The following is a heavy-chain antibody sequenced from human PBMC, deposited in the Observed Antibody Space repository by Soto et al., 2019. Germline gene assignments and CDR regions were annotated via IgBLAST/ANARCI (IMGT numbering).Heavy chain of an antibody. Sequence: GGSLRLSCAASGFTFSGYGMHWVRQAPGKGLEWVAVIWFDGSTKYYADSVKGRFTISRDNSKNTLYLEMNSLTAEDTAVYYCVRGSGQYYYYMDVWGKGTTVTVSS. CDR2: IWFDGSTK. CDR3: VRGSGQYYYYMDV. D-gene: IGHD3-10*01. J-gene: IGHJ6*03. CDR1: GFTFSGYG. V-gene: IGHV3-33*01.